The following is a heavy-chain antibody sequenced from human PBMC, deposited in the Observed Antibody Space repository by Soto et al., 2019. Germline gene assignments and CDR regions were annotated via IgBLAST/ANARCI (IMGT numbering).Heavy chain of an antibody. Sequence: GESLKISCRTSGYSFTSYWIAWVRQMPGKGLEWMGIIFPSDSDTRYSPSFQGQVTISADRSTSTVFLQWASLKASDTAVYFCARKDKSGYFNWFDPWGQGTLVTVSS. J-gene: IGHJ5*02. D-gene: IGHD3-22*01. V-gene: IGHV5-51*01. CDR2: IFPSDSDT. CDR1: GYSFTSYW. CDR3: ARKDKSGYFNWFDP.